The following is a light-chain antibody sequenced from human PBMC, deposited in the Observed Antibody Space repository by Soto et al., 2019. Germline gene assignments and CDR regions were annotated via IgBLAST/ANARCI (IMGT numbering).Light chain of an antibody. CDR2: AAS. CDR3: QQSYSTPRYT. V-gene: IGKV1-39*01. Sequence: DIQMTQSPSSLSASVGDRVTITCRARQSISSYLNWYQQKPGKAPKLLIYAASGLQSGVPSRFSGSGSGTDFTLTISSLRPEDFATYYCQQSYSTPRYTFGQGNKLEIK. J-gene: IGKJ2*01. CDR1: QSISSY.